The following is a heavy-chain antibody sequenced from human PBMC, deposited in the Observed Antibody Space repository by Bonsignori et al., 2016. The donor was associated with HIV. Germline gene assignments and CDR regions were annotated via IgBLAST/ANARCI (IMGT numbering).Heavy chain of an antibody. CDR1: GFSVTNNY. CDR2: MYSDGRT. D-gene: IGHD3-16*01. J-gene: IGHJ6*02. CDR3: ATVSNYYYPMDV. Sequence: EMQLMESGGGVFHPGMSLRLSCAASGFSVTNNYVNWVRQRPGKALEWLSVMYSDGRTYYAASVEGRFTMSRDKSKNTLSLQMERLGLDDTAVYYCATVSNYYYPMDVWVQGTGVTVSS. V-gene: IGHV3-66*01.